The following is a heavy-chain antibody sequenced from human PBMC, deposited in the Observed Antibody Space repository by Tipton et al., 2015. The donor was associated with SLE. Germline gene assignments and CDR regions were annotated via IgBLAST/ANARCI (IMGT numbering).Heavy chain of an antibody. J-gene: IGHJ4*02. CDR3: ARGVVRFDY. Sequence: TLSLTCTVSGGSVSSGSYYWSWIRQPPGKGLEWIGYIYYSGSTNYNPSLKSRVTISVDTSKNQFSLKLSSVTATDTAVYYCARGVVRFDYWGQGTLVTVSS. V-gene: IGHV4-61*01. D-gene: IGHD3-10*01. CDR1: GGSVSSGSYY. CDR2: IYYSGST.